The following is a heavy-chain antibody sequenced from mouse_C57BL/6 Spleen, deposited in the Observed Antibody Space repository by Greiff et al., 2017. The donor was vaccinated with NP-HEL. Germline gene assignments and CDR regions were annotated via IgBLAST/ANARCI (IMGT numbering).Heavy chain of an antibody. CDR1: GYTFTSYW. D-gene: IGHD2-1*01. J-gene: IGHJ2*01. CDR2: IHPNSGST. CDR3: ARGGAYGNYFDY. Sequence: QVHVKQPGAELVKPGASVKLSCKASGYTFTSYWMHWVKQRPGQGLEWIGMIHPNSGSTNYNEKFKSKATLTVDKSSSTAYMQLSSLTSEDSAVYYCARGGAYGNYFDYWGQGTTLTVSS. V-gene: IGHV1-64*01.